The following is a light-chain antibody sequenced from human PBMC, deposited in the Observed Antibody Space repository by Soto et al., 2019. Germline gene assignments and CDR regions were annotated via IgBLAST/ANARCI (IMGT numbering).Light chain of an antibody. Sequence: QSALTQPASVSGSPGQSITISCTGTSTDIGSYNYVSWYQQHPGKAPKLMIYEVSNRPSGVSNRFSGSKSGNSASLTISGLQAEDEADYYCNSYTTTRTYVFGTGTKLTVL. CDR3: NSYTTTRTYV. CDR2: EVS. CDR1: STDIGSYNY. V-gene: IGLV2-14*01. J-gene: IGLJ1*01.